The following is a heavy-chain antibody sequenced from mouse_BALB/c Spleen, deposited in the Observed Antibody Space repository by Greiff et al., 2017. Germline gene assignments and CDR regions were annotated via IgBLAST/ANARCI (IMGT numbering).Heavy chain of an antibody. D-gene: IGHD2-4*01. CDR3: AKGDYDEKAWFAY. CDR2: IWRGGST. V-gene: IGHV2-5-1*01. CDR1: GFSLTSYG. J-gene: IGHJ3*01. Sequence: VQLQQSGPSLVQPSQSLSITCTVSGFSLTSYGVHWVRQSPGKGLEWLGVIWRGGSTDYNAAFMSRLSITKDNSKSQVFFKMNSLQADDTAIYYCAKGDYDEKAWFAYWGQGTLVTVSA.